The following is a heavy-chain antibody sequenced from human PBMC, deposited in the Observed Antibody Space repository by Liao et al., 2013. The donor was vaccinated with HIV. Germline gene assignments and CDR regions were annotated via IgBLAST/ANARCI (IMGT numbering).Heavy chain of an antibody. J-gene: IGHJ4*02. V-gene: IGHV4-4*07. Sequence: QVQLQESGPRLVKPSETLSLTCGVSAASITSYSWNWIRQPAGKGLEWIGRISASGGAKYSPSLKSRVTMSIDTSKNQFSLMLISVTAADTAIYYCARGVTPDYWGPG. CDR1: AASITSYS. CDR3: ARGVTPDY. CDR2: ISASGGA.